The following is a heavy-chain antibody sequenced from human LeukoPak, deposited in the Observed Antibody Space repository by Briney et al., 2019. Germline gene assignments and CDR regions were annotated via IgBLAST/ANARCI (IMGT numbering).Heavy chain of an antibody. D-gene: IGHD2-21*02. CDR1: GFTFSSYA. CDR2: ISYDGSNK. CDR3: ARGGGDCDY. V-gene: IGHV3-30*04. Sequence: GGSLRLSCAASGFTFSSYAMHWVRQAPGKGLEWVAVISYDGSNKYYADSVKGRFTISRDNSKNTLYLQMNSLRAEDTAVYYCARGGGDCDYWGQGTLVTVSS. J-gene: IGHJ4*02.